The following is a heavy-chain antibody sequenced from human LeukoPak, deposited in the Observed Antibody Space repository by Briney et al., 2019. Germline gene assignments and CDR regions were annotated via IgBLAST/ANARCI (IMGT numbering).Heavy chain of an antibody. CDR2: IYYSGST. CDR1: GGSISSSGYY. D-gene: IGHD1-26*01. V-gene: IGHV4-39*02. CDR3: ARDRRGDRGATDY. J-gene: IGHJ4*02. Sequence: PSETLSLTCTVSGGSISSSGYYWGWIRQPPGKGLEWIGSIYYSGSTYYNPSLKSRVTISVDTSKNQFSLKLSSVTAADTAVYYCARDRRGDRGATDYWGQGTLVTVSS.